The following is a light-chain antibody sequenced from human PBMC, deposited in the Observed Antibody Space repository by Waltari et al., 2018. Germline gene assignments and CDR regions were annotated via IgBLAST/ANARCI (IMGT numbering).Light chain of an antibody. CDR1: QSISNK. J-gene: IGKJ2*01. CDR2: GAT. CDR3: LQYSNWPLYS. V-gene: IGKV3-15*01. Sequence: EIVMPQSPATLSVSPGERAILSCRASQSISNKLAWYQQKLGQAPRLLSFGATNRASGVPARFSGSGSGTEFTLTISSLQSEDFVFYYCLQYSNWPLYSFGQGTKLEIK.